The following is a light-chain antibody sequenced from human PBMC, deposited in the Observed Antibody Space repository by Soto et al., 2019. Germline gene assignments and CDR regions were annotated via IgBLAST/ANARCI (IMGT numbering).Light chain of an antibody. Sequence: DIQMTQSPSSLSASVGDRVTITCRASQSISSYLNWYQQKPGRAPKLLMYAASSLQSGVPSRFSGSGSGTDFSLTISSLQPEDSATYYCQQSYSTPMWTFGQGTKVDIK. CDR3: QQSYSTPMWT. V-gene: IGKV1-39*01. CDR2: AAS. CDR1: QSISSY. J-gene: IGKJ1*01.